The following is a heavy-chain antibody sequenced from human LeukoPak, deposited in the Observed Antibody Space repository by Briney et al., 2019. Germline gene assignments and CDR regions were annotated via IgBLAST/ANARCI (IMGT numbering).Heavy chain of an antibody. Sequence: GGSLRLSCVASGFTFSTYWMSWVRQAPGKGLEWVAAISYDGSDKYYTDSVKGRFTISRVNSENTLYLQMNSLRAEDTAIYYCAKVKEDRYYNSRGFYLDYWGQGTLVTVSS. CDR2: ISYDGSDK. CDR1: GFTFSTYW. V-gene: IGHV3-30*18. D-gene: IGHD3-22*01. CDR3: AKVKEDRYYNSRGFYLDY. J-gene: IGHJ4*02.